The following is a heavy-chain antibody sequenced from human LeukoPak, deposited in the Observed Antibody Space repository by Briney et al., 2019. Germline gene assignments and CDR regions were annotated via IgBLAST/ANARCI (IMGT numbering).Heavy chain of an antibody. CDR3: ARVGAAAGPEYFDY. J-gene: IGHJ4*02. Sequence: SDTLSLTCTVSGGSISSYYWSWIRQPPGKGLEWIGYIYYSGSTNYNPSLKSRVTISVDTSKNQFSLKLSSVTAADTAVYYCARVGAAAGPEYFDYWGQGTLVTVSS. D-gene: IGHD6-13*01. CDR1: GGSISSYY. CDR2: IYYSGST. V-gene: IGHV4-59*08.